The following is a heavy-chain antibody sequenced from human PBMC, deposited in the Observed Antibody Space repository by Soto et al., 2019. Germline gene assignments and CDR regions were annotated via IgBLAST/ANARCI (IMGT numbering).Heavy chain of an antibody. Sequence: GGSLRLSCAASGFTFSSYGMHWVRQAPGKGLEWVAVIWYDGSNKYYADSVKGRFTISRDNSKNTLYLQMNSLRAEDTAVYYCARDPLYYGDYVAFDYWGQGTLVTVSS. CDR3: ARDPLYYGDYVAFDY. CDR1: GFTFSSYG. V-gene: IGHV3-33*01. J-gene: IGHJ4*02. CDR2: IWYDGSNK. D-gene: IGHD4-17*01.